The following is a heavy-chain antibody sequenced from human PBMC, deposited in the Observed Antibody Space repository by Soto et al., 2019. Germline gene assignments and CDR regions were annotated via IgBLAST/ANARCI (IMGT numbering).Heavy chain of an antibody. CDR3: ARGATAYSGSYYYYYGMDV. CDR2: IIPIFGTA. Sequence: QVHLVQSGAEVKKPGSSVKVSCKASGGTFSSYAISWVRQAPGQGLEWMGGIIPIFGTANYAQKFQGRVTITADESTSTAYTELSSLRSEDTAVYYCARGATAYSGSYYYYYGMDVWGQGTTVTVSS. J-gene: IGHJ6*02. V-gene: IGHV1-69*01. D-gene: IGHD1-26*01. CDR1: GGTFSSYA.